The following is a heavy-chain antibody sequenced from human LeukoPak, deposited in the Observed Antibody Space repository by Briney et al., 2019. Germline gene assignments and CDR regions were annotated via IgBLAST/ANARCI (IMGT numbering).Heavy chain of an antibody. J-gene: IGHJ4*02. V-gene: IGHV1-18*01. Sequence: ASVKVSCKASGYTFTSYGISWVRQAPGQGLEWMGWISAYNGNINYAQRLQGRVTMTTDTSTSTAYMELRSLRSDDTAVYYCARGREYRSCFDYWGQGTLVTVSS. CDR1: GYTFTSYG. CDR2: ISAYNGNI. D-gene: IGHD1-1*01. CDR3: ARGREYRSCFDY.